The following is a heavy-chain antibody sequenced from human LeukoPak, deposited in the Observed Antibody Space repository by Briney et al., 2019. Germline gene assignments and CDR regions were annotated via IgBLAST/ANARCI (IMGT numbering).Heavy chain of an antibody. CDR1: GGTFISYS. V-gene: IGHV1-69*13. CDR2: IIPIFCTA. CDR3: AREDY. J-gene: IGHJ4*02. Sequence: SVKVSCKASGGTFISYSISWVRQAPGQGLEWMGGIIPIFCTANCAQKFQGIVTIIADEATSTAYMELSSLRSEETAVYYCAREDYWGQGTLVTVSS.